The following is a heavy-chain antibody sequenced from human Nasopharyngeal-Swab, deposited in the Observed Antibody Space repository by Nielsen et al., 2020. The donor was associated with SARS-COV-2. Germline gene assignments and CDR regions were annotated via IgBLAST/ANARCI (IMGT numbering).Heavy chain of an antibody. CDR1: GATVSSNSAA. CDR2: TFYRSKWYN. D-gene: IGHD6-13*01. Sequence: SETLSPTCAISGATVSSNSAAWNWIRQSPSRGLEWLGRTFYRSKWYNDYAVSVKSRITINPDTSKNQFSLQLNSVTPEDTAVYYCARDWSAAGTWYYGMDVWGQGTTVTVSS. V-gene: IGHV6-1*01. J-gene: IGHJ6*02. CDR3: ARDWSAAGTWYYGMDV.